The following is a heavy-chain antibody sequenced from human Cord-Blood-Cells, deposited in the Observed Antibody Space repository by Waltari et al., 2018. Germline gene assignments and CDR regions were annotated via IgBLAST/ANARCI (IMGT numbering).Heavy chain of an antibody. V-gene: IGHV4-34*01. Sequence: QVQLQQWGAGLLKPSETLSLTCAVYGGSFSGYYWSWIRQPPGKGPEWIGEINHSGSTHSCASLKRRVTISVDTAKNQFSLKLSSVTAADTAVYYCARGGYSNYVSYFDYWGQGTLVTVSS. D-gene: IGHD4-4*01. CDR3: ARGGYSNYVSYFDY. J-gene: IGHJ4*02. CDR1: GGSFSGYY. CDR2: INHSGST.